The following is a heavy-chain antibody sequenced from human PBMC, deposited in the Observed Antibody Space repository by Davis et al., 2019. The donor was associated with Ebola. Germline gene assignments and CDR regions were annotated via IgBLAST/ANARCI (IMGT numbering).Heavy chain of an antibody. Sequence: GESLKISCAASGFTFSSYAMHWVRQAPGKGLEWVAVISYDGSNKYYADSVKGRFTISRDNSKNTLYLQMNSLRAEDTAVYYCARDWGSSGWYGSFDYWGQGTLVTVSS. D-gene: IGHD6-19*01. CDR2: ISYDGSNK. J-gene: IGHJ4*02. CDR3: ARDWGSSGWYGSFDY. CDR1: GFTFSSYA. V-gene: IGHV3-30-3*01.